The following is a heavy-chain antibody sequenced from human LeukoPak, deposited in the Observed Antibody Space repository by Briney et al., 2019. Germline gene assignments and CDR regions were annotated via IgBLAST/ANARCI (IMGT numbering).Heavy chain of an antibody. V-gene: IGHV3-74*01. D-gene: IGHD3-10*01. J-gene: IGHJ6*03. CDR3: ARAGTMVRGYYYYYMDV. CDR1: GLTFSSYW. Sequence: GGSLRLSCAASGLTFSSYWMHWVRQAPGKGLVRVSRINSDGSSTSYADSVKGRFTISRDNAKNTLYLQMNSLRAEDTAVYYCARAGTMVRGYYYYYMDVWGKGTTVTISS. CDR2: INSDGSST.